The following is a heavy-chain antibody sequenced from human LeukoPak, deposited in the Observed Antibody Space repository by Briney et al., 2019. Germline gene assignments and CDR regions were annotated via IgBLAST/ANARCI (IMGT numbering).Heavy chain of an antibody. CDR1: GGSFSGYY. V-gene: IGHV4-34*01. CDR2: INHSGST. CDR3: AGETSSGYYHDY. Sequence: SETLSPTCAVYGGSFSGYYWSWIRQPPGKGLEWIGEINHSGSTNYNPSLKSRVTISVDTSKNQFSLKLSSVTAADTAVYYCAGETSSGYYHDYWGQGTLVTVSS. D-gene: IGHD3-22*01. J-gene: IGHJ4*02.